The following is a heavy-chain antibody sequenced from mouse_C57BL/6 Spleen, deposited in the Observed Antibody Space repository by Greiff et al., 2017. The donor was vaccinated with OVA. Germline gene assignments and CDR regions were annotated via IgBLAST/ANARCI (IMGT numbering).Heavy chain of an antibody. CDR2: IDPSDSYT. J-gene: IGHJ2*01. CDR3: ARGLTWNYFDY. CDR1: GYTFTSYW. Sequence: QVQLQQPGAELVMPGASVKLSCKASGYTFTSYWMHWVKQRPGHGLEWIGEIDPSDSYTNYNQKFKGKSTLTVDKSSSTAYMQLSSLTSEDSAVYDCARGLTWNYFDYWGQGTTLTVSS. V-gene: IGHV1-69*01. D-gene: IGHD4-1*01.